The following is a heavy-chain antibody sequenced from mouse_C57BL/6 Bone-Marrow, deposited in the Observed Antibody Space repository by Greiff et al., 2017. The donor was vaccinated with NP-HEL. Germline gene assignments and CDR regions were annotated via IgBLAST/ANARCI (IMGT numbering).Heavy chain of an antibody. J-gene: IGHJ4*01. Sequence: EVQLQQSGAELVRPGASVKLSCTASGFNFTDYYMHWVKQRPQQGLEWIGRIDPEDGDTEYAPKFQGKATLTADKSSNTAYLQLSSLTSEDTAVYYCTTWAMDYWGQGTSVTVSS. CDR2: IDPEDGDT. CDR3: TTWAMDY. CDR1: GFNFTDYY. V-gene: IGHV14-1*01.